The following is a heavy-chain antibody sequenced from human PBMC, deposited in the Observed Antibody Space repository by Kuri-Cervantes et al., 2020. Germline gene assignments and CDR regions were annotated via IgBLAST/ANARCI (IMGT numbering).Heavy chain of an antibody. D-gene: IGHD3-16*01. Sequence: GGSLRLSCAASGFTFSSYAMHWVRQAPGKGLEWVAVISYDGSNKHYADSVKGRFTISRDNSKNTLYLQMNSLRAEDTAVYYCARDGRDPESRDWGYGMDVWGQGTTVTVSS. CDR3: ARDGRDPESRDWGYGMDV. CDR1: GFTFSSYA. V-gene: IGHV3-30-3*01. CDR2: ISYDGSNK. J-gene: IGHJ6*01.